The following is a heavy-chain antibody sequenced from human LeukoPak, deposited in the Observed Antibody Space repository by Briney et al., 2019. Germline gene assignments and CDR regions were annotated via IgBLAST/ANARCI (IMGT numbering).Heavy chain of an antibody. CDR2: IYYSGST. Sequence: SETLSLTCTVSGGSNSSSSYYWGWIRQPPGKGLEWIGSIYYSGSTYYNPSLKSRVTISVDTSKNQFSLKLSSVTAADTAVYYCARLAGTFYYYYYMDVWGKGTTVTVSS. D-gene: IGHD1-7*01. CDR3: ARLAGTFYYYYYMDV. J-gene: IGHJ6*03. CDR1: GGSNSSSSYY. V-gene: IGHV4-39*01.